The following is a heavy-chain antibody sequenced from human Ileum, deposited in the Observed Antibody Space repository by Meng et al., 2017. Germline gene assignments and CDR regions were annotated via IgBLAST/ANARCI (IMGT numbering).Heavy chain of an antibody. Sequence: VHLVEAGGGLVRSGGSRSLSCATSGFTFSSYWMHWVRQVPGKGLVWVSRINGDETITHYADSVKGRFTISRDNAKNTLSLQMDSLRVEDTAVCYCARDKGLTCLDSWGQGTLVTVSS. CDR2: INGDETIT. J-gene: IGHJ5*01. CDR3: ARDKGLTCLDS. D-gene: IGHD3-16*01. CDR1: GFTFSSYW. V-gene: IGHV3-74*01.